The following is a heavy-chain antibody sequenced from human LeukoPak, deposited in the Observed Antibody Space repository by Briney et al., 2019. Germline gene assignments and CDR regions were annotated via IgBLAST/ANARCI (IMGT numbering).Heavy chain of an antibody. J-gene: IGHJ6*03. CDR3: ATSIGGNSSGYYYYYMDV. CDR1: GYTLTELS. D-gene: IGHD4-23*01. CDR2: FDPEDGET. V-gene: IGHV1-24*01. Sequence: ASVKVSCKVSGYTLTELSMHWVRQAPGKGLEWMGGFDPEDGETIYAQKFQGRVTMTEDTSTDTAYMELSSLRSEDTAVYYCATSIGGNSSGYYYYYMDVWGKGTTVTVSS.